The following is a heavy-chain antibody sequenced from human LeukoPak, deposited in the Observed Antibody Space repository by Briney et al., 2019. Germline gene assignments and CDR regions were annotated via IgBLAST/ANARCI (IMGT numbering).Heavy chain of an antibody. CDR2: IKQDGSDT. CDR1: GFTFSSYS. Sequence: PGGSLRLSCAASGFTFSSYSMSWVRQAPGKGLEWVANIKQDGSDTQYVDSVKGRFTISRDNAKNSLYLQMNSLRAEDTAVYYCERFRRAASGYWGQGSMVTVSS. CDR3: ERFRRAASGY. D-gene: IGHD3-9*01. V-gene: IGHV3-7*01. J-gene: IGHJ4*02.